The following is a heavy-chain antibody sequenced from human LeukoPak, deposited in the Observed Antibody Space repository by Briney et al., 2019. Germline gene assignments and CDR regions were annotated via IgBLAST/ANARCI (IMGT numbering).Heavy chain of an antibody. CDR3: ARGQYYSGGSCFLDY. J-gene: IGHJ4*02. V-gene: IGHV1-2*02. CDR1: GYTFTGYY. Sequence: ASVKVSCKASGYTFTGYYLHWVRQAPGQGLEWMGWINPKSGGTNYAQKFQGRVTMTRDTSISTAYMELSRLKSDDTAVYYCARGQYYSGGSCFLDYWGQGTLVTVSS. CDR2: INPKSGGT. D-gene: IGHD2-15*01.